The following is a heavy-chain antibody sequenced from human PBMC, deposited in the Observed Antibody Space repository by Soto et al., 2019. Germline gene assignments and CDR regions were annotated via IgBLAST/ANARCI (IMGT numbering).Heavy chain of an antibody. CDR2: ISGSGGST. CDR1: GFTFSSYA. Sequence: EVQLLESGGGLVQPGGSLRLSCAASGFTFSSYAMSWVRQAPGKGLEWVSAISGSGGSTYYADSVKGRFTISRDNSKNTLYLQMNSLRAEDTAVYYCAKARAQHYDFWSGYPVDYWGQGTLVTVSS. CDR3: AKARAQHYDFWSGYPVDY. D-gene: IGHD3-3*01. J-gene: IGHJ4*02. V-gene: IGHV3-23*01.